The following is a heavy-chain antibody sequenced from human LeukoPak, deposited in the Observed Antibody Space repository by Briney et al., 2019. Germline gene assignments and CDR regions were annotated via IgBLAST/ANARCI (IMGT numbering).Heavy chain of an antibody. Sequence: GGSLRLSCAASGFTFSSYAMHWVRQAPGKGLEWVAVISYDGSNKYYADSVKGRFTISRDNSKNTLYLQMNSLRAEDTAVYYCAKDQGYYDSSRLHFDYWGQGTLVTVSS. V-gene: IGHV3-30*04. D-gene: IGHD3-22*01. CDR1: GFTFSSYA. J-gene: IGHJ4*02. CDR3: AKDQGYYDSSRLHFDY. CDR2: ISYDGSNK.